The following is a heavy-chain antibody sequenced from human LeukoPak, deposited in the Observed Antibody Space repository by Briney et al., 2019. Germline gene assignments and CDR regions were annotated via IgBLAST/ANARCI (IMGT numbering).Heavy chain of an antibody. D-gene: IGHD1-26*01. V-gene: IGHV1-69*04. CDR3: ACSGSYSYPDAFDI. Sequence: GSSVKVSCKASGGTFSSYAISWVRQAPGQGLEWMGRIIPILGIANYAQKFQGRVTITADKSTSTAYMELSSLRSEDTAVYYCACSGSYSYPDAFDIWDQGTMVTVSS. CDR1: GGTFSSYA. J-gene: IGHJ3*02. CDR2: IIPILGIA.